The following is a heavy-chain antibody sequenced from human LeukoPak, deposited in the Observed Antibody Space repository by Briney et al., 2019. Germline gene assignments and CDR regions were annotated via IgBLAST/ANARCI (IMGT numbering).Heavy chain of an antibody. V-gene: IGHV4-39*01. Sequence: SETLSLTCTVSGGSISSSSYYWGWIRQPPGKGLEWIGSIYYSGSTYYNPSLKCRVTISVDTSKNQFSLKLSSVTAADTAVYYCAGRGITIFGVVYSEFWFDPWGQGTLVTVSS. CDR2: IYYSGST. D-gene: IGHD3-3*01. CDR1: GGSISSSSYY. J-gene: IGHJ5*02. CDR3: AGRGITIFGVVYSEFWFDP.